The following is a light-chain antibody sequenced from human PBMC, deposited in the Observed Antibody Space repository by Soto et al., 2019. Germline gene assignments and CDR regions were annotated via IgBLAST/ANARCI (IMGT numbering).Light chain of an antibody. Sequence: QSALTQPRSVSGSPGQSVTISCTGTSSDVGGYNSVSWYQQHPGKAPKLMIYAVTKRPSGVPARFSGSKSGNTASLTISGLQAEDEADYYCSSYTNINTRACVFGTGTKVTVL. J-gene: IGLJ1*01. V-gene: IGLV2-11*01. CDR2: AVT. CDR1: SSDVGGYNS. CDR3: SSYTNINTRACV.